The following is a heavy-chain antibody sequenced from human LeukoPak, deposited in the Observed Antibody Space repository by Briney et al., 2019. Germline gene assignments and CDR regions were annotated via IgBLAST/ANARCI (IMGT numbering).Heavy chain of an antibody. CDR2: INHSGST. D-gene: IGHD6-19*01. V-gene: IGHV4-34*01. Sequence: SETLSLTCAVYGGSFSGYYWSWIRQPPGKGLEWIGEINHSGSTNYNPSLKSRVTMSVDTSKNQFSLKLSSVTAADTAVYYCARDRIRGSGLAFDIWGQGTMVTVSS. CDR3: ARDRIRGSGLAFDI. CDR1: GGSFSGYY. J-gene: IGHJ3*02.